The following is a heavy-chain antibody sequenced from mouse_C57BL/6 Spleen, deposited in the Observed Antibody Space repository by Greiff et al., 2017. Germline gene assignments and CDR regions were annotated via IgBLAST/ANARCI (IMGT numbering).Heavy chain of an antibody. CDR2: INPTSGYT. D-gene: IGHD2-4*01. J-gene: IGHJ2*01. CDR1: GYTFTSYW. V-gene: IGHV1-7*01. Sequence: VQLQQSGAELVKPGASVKLSCKASGYTFTSYWMHWVKQRPGQGLEWIGFINPTSGYTTYNQKFKGKATLTADKSSSTAYMQLSSLTYEDSAVYYCARTFYDYPYYFDYWGQGTTLTVSS. CDR3: ARTFYDYPYYFDY.